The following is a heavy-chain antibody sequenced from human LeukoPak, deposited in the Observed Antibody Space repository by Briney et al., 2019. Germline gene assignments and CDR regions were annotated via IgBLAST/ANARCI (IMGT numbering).Heavy chain of an antibody. CDR2: ISAYNGNT. Sequence: ASVKVSCKASGGTFSSYAISWVRQAPGQGLEWMGWISAYNGNTNYAQKLQGRVTMTTDTSTSTAYMELRSLRSDDTAVYYCARDYVRYFDWLPPQDYWGQGTLVTVSS. V-gene: IGHV1-18*01. CDR1: GGTFSSYA. J-gene: IGHJ4*02. CDR3: ARDYVRYFDWLPPQDY. D-gene: IGHD3-9*01.